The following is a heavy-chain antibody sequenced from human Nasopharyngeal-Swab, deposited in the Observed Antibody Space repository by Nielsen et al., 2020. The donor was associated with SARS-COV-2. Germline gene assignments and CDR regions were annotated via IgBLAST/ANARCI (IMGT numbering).Heavy chain of an antibody. D-gene: IGHD4-23*01. J-gene: IGHJ6*02. CDR3: ARDRHGDDSRNYSYGMDV. V-gene: IGHV3-11*01. Sequence: GESLKTSCAAPGFTFSDYYMSWIRQAPGKGLEWVSYISSSGSTIYYADSVKGRFTISRDNAKKSLYLQMNSLRAEDTAVYYCARDRHGDDSRNYSYGMDVWGQGTTVSVSS. CDR1: GFTFSDYY. CDR2: ISSSGSTI.